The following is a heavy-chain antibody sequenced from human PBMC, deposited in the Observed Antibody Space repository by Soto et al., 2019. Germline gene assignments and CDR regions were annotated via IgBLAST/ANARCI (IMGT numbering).Heavy chain of an antibody. CDR2: IYHSGST. D-gene: IGHD6-19*01. Sequence: QLQLQGSGSGLVKPSQTLSLTCAVSGGSISSGGYSWSWIRQPPGKGLEWIGYIYHSGSTYYNPSLKSRVTIPVDRSKNQFSRKLSSVTAADTAVYYCARAGGLGAVAVDYWGQGTLVTVSS. CDR3: ARAGGLGAVAVDY. J-gene: IGHJ4*02. V-gene: IGHV4-30-2*01. CDR1: GGSISSGGYS.